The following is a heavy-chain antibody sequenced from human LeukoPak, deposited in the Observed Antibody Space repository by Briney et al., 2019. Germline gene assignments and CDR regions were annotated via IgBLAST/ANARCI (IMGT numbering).Heavy chain of an antibody. D-gene: IGHD3-3*01. CDR2: IKQDGSEK. J-gene: IGHJ4*02. CDR1: GFTFSSYW. Sequence: GGSLRLSCAASGFTFSSYWMSWVRQAPGKGLEWVANIKQDGSEKYYVDSVKGRFTISRDNAKNSLYLQMNGLRAEDTAVYYCARPYTIFGVVSLFDYWGQGTLVTVSS. CDR3: ARPYTIFGVVSLFDY. V-gene: IGHV3-7*01.